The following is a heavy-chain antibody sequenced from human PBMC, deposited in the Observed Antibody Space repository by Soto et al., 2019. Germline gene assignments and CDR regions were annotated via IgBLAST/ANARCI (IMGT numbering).Heavy chain of an antibody. J-gene: IGHJ6*02. V-gene: IGHV1-69*01. Sequence: QVQLVQSGAEVKKPGSSVKVSCKASGGTFSSYAISWVRQAPGQGLEWMGGIIPIFGTANYAQKFQGRVTITADESTRTAYMELSSLRSEDTAVYYCARTDGCSGGSCYRYYYYGMDVWGQGTTVTVSS. CDR2: IIPIFGTA. CDR1: GGTFSSYA. D-gene: IGHD2-15*01. CDR3: ARTDGCSGGSCYRYYYYGMDV.